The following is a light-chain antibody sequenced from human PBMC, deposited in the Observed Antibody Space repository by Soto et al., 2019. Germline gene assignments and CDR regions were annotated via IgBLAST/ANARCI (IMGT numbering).Light chain of an antibody. CDR2: GAS. Sequence: EIVMTQSPATLSVSPGERATLSCRASQSVSSNLAWYQQKPGQAPRLLIYGASTRATGIPARFSGSGSGTEITLTISSLQSEDVAVYDCQQYNNGPPETFGQGTKVEIK. V-gene: IGKV3-15*01. J-gene: IGKJ1*01. CDR1: QSVSSN. CDR3: QQYNNGPPET.